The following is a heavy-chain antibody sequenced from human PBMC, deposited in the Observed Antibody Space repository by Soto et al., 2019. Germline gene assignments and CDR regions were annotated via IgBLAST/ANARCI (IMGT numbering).Heavy chain of an antibody. CDR2: IIPIFGTA. CDR1: GGTFSSYA. Sequence: QVQLVQSGAEVKKPGSSVKVSCKASGGTFSSYAISWVRQAPGQGLEWMGGIIPIFGTANYAQKFQGRVTITEDESTSTAYMELSSLRSEDTAVYYCARDRYSSGASPVYYYYGMDVWGQGTTVTVSS. J-gene: IGHJ6*02. V-gene: IGHV1-69*01. CDR3: ARDRYSSGASPVYYYYGMDV. D-gene: IGHD5-18*01.